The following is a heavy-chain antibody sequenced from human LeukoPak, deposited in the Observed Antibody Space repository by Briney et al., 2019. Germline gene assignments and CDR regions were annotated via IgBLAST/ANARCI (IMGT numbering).Heavy chain of an antibody. D-gene: IGHD1-1*01. CDR2: MNPNSGNT. Sequence: ASVKVSCKASGYTFTSYGISWVRQATGQGLEWMGWMNPNSGNTGYAQKFQGRVTMTRNTSISTAYMELSSLRSEDTAVYYCARVPGDLVGYSYYGMDVWGQGTTVTVSS. CDR1: GYTFTSYG. V-gene: IGHV1-8*02. CDR3: ARVPGDLVGYSYYGMDV. J-gene: IGHJ6*02.